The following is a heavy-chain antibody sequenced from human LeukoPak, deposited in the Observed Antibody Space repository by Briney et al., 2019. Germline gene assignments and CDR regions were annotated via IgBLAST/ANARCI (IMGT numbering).Heavy chain of an antibody. CDR1: GFTFSSYG. CDR3: AKEDYGDYVGEHYYGMDV. Sequence: GGSLRLSCAASGFTFSSYGMHWVHQAPGKGLEWVAVISYDGSNKYYADSVKGRFTISRDNSKNTLYLQMNSLRAEDTAVYYCAKEDYGDYVGEHYYGMDVWGQGTTVTVSS. J-gene: IGHJ6*02. CDR2: ISYDGSNK. D-gene: IGHD4-17*01. V-gene: IGHV3-30*18.